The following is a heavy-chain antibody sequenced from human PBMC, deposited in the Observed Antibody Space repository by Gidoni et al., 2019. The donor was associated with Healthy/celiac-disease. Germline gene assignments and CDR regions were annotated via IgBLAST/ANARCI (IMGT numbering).Heavy chain of an antibody. CDR1: GGSISSGGYY. Sequence: QVQLQESGPGLVKPSQTLSLTCTVSGGSISSGGYYWSWIRQHPGKGLEWIGYIYYSGSTYYNPSHNSRVTISVDTSKNQFSLKLSSVTAADTAVYYCASTGYSSKSAGGFFDYWGQGTLVTVSS. V-gene: IGHV4-31*03. CDR3: ASTGYSSKSAGGFFDY. J-gene: IGHJ4*02. CDR2: IYYSGST. D-gene: IGHD6-13*01.